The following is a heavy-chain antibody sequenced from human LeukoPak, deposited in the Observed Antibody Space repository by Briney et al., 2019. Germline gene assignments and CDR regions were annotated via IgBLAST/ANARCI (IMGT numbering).Heavy chain of an antibody. CDR1: GFTFSTYW. CDR2: INPDGSST. Sequence: GGSLRLSCAASGFTFSTYWMHWVRQAPGKGLVGVSRINPDGSSTSYADSVKGRFTISRDNAKNTLYLQMNSLRAEDTAVYYCARDLGWSYDYWGQGTLVTVSS. D-gene: IGHD2-15*01. CDR3: ARDLGWSYDY. J-gene: IGHJ4*02. V-gene: IGHV3-74*01.